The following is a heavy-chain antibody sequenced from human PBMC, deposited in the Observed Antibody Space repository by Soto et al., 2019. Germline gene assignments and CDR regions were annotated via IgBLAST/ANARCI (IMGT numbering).Heavy chain of an antibody. Sequence: PSETLSLTCAVSGGSISSGGYAWAWIRQPPGKGLEWVGYIYQSGSTYYNPSLKSRVTIAADRSKNQFSLNLASVTAADTAVYYCARDKVTGYSYGIYYYYGMDVWGQGTTVTVSS. CDR1: GGSISSGGYA. J-gene: IGHJ6*02. CDR2: IYQSGST. D-gene: IGHD5-18*01. V-gene: IGHV4-30-2*01. CDR3: ARDKVTGYSYGIYYYYGMDV.